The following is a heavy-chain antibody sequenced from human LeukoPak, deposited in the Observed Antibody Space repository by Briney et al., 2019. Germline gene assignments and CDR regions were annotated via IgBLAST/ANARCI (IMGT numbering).Heavy chain of an antibody. CDR3: ARAVTRPYNWFDP. Sequence: GGSLRLSCAASGLTFSSFAMSWVRQAPGKGLEWVSGISGIDGSTYYADSVKGRFTISRDNSKNTLYLQMNSLRAEDTAVYYCARAVTRPYNWFDPWGQGTLVTVSS. CDR2: ISGIDGST. J-gene: IGHJ5*02. CDR1: GLTFSSFA. V-gene: IGHV3-23*01. D-gene: IGHD4-17*01.